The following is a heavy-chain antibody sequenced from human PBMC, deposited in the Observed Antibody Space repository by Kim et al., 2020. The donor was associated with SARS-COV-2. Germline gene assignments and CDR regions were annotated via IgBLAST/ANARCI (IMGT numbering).Heavy chain of an antibody. CDR2: IYSGGDT. V-gene: IGHV3-66*04. Sequence: GGSLRLSCAASGFAVSTNYMTWVRQAPGKGLEWVSVIYSGGDTYYADSVKGRFTISRDNSKNTLYLQMNSLRAEDTTVYYCARRFSGAYGGSQYCYFDLWGRGTLVSVSS. CDR1: GFAVSTNY. D-gene: IGHD1-26*01. CDR3: ARRFSGAYGGSQYCYFDL. J-gene: IGHJ2*01.